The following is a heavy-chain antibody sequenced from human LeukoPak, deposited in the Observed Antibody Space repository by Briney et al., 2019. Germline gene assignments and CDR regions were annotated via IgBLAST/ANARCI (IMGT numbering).Heavy chain of an antibody. Sequence: GGSLRLSCTASGFTFSMYWMHWVRQAPGKGPVWVSRITSDGSTTIYADSVKGRFTISRDNAKNTLYLQMNSLRAEDTAVYYCARGLDGDYRNYWGQGTLVTVSS. V-gene: IGHV3-74*01. J-gene: IGHJ4*02. CDR1: GFTFSMYW. CDR3: ARGLDGDYRNY. D-gene: IGHD4-17*01. CDR2: ITSDGSTT.